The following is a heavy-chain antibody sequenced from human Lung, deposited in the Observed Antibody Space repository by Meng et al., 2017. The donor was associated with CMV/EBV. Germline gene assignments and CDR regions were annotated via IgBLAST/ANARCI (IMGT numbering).Heavy chain of an antibody. J-gene: IGHJ4*02. Sequence: GEXXTISCSASGFTFSSYSMNWVRQAPGKGLEWVSSISSSSSYIYYADSVKGRFTISRDNAKNSLYLQMNSLRAEDTAVYYCAWTMIVGYDYWGQGTLFTVSS. CDR2: ISSSSSYI. CDR3: AWTMIVGYDY. V-gene: IGHV3-21*01. CDR1: GFTFSSYS. D-gene: IGHD3-22*01.